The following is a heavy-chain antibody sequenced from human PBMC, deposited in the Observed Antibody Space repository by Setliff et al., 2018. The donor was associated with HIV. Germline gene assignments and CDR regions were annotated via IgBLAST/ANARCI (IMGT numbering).Heavy chain of an antibody. CDR3: ARHFGISYRSPFDP. CDR2: ISPDDSDT. CDR1: GYVFTNDW. D-gene: IGHD3-3*01. V-gene: IGHV5-51*01. Sequence: GESLKISCKSSGYVFTNDWIGWVRQMPGKGLEWMGIISPDDSDTRYSPSFQGQVTISVDKSTSTAYLQWSSLKASDSAIYYCARHFGISYRSPFDPLGQGTLVTVSS. J-gene: IGHJ5*02.